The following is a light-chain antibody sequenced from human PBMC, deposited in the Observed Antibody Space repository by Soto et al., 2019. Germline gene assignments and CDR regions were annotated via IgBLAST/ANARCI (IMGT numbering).Light chain of an antibody. CDR2: GIS. V-gene: IGKV3-20*01. CDR1: QSVGRRY. Sequence: EIVLTQSPGTLSLSPGERATLSCRASQSVGRRYLAWYQQKPGQAPRLLMSGISKRATGIPDRFSGGGSGTDFTLTISRLEPEDFATYYCQQYNSWPVTFGQGTRLEIK. J-gene: IGKJ5*01. CDR3: QQYNSWPVT.